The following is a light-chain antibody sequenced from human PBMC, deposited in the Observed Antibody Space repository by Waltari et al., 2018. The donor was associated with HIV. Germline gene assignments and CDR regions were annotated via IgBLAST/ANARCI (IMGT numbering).Light chain of an antibody. CDR2: AAT. Sequence: DIRMTQSPSSLSASVGDRVTITFRASQTISNYLNWSQQKPGKAPKLLIYAATSVQSGVPSRFSGSGSGTDFTLPINSLEPEDFATYYCQQSYTTPRTFGRGTKVEIK. V-gene: IGKV1-39*01. J-gene: IGKJ1*01. CDR3: QQSYTTPRT. CDR1: QTISNY.